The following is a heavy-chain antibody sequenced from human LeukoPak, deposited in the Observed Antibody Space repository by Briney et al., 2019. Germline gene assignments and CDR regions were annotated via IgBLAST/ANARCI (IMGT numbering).Heavy chain of an antibody. D-gene: IGHD5-12*01. V-gene: IGHV1-2*04. CDR1: GYIFTNNY. Sequence: ASVKVSCKASGYIFTNNYIHWVRQAPGQGLEWLGWINPNTGGTKYAQQFQGWVTLTRDTSTSTAYLDLSRLKSNDTAVYYCARGYSSMLIDNWGQGTLVSVSS. J-gene: IGHJ4*02. CDR2: INPNTGGT. CDR3: ARGYSSMLIDN.